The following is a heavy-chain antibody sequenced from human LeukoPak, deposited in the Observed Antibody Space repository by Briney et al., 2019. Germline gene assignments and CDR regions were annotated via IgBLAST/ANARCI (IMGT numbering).Heavy chain of an antibody. D-gene: IGHD3-10*01. J-gene: IGHJ4*02. CDR2: INSDGSST. CDR3: ARDPSWFGDHYLDY. CDR1: GFTFSSYW. V-gene: IGHV3-74*01. Sequence: PGGSLRLSCAASGFTFSSYWMHWVRQAPGKGRVWVSRINSDGSSTSYADSVKGRFTISRDNAKNTLYLQMNSLRAEDTAAYYCARDPSWFGDHYLDYWGQGTLVTVSS.